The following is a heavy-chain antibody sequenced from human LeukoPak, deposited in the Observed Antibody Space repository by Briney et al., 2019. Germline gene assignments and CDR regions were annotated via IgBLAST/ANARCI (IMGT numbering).Heavy chain of an antibody. Sequence: GGSLRLSCAAPGFTFTSYGMHWVRQAPGKGLEWVAFIRYDGSNIHYADSVKGRFSVSRDNSKLYLQMNSLGLEDMAVYYCAKDLQQWLVSPYYYYMDVWGKGTTVTVSS. J-gene: IGHJ6*03. V-gene: IGHV3-30*02. D-gene: IGHD6-19*01. CDR1: GFTFTSYG. CDR2: IRYDGSNI. CDR3: AKDLQQWLVSPYYYYMDV.